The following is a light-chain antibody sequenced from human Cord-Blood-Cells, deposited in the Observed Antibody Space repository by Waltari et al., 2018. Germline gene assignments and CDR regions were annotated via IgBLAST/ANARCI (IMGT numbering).Light chain of an antibody. Sequence: EIVMTQSPATLSVSPGERATLSCRASQRVSSNLAWYQQKPGQAPRLLIYGASTRATSIPARFSGSGSGTEFTLTISSLQSEDFAVYYCQQYNNWPITFGQGTRLEIK. J-gene: IGKJ5*01. CDR3: QQYNNWPIT. CDR2: GAS. V-gene: IGKV3D-15*01. CDR1: QRVSSN.